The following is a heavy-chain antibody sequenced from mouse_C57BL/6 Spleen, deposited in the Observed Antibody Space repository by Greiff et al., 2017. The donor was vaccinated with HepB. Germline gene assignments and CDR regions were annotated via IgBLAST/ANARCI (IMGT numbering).Heavy chain of an antibody. CDR1: GFTFTDYY. V-gene: IGHV7-3*01. CDR2: IRNKANGYTT. J-gene: IGHJ1*03. CDR3: ARYRGYFDV. Sequence: EVKLMESGGGLVQPGGSLSLSCAASGFTFTDYYMSWVRQPPGKALEWLGFIRNKANGYTTEYSESVKGRFTISRDNSQSILYLQMNALRAEDSATYYCARYRGYFDVWGTGTTVTVSS.